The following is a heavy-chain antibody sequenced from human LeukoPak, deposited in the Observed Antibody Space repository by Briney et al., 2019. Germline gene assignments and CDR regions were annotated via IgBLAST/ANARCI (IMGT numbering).Heavy chain of an antibody. CDR1: GFTFSSYG. CDR3: AKDLGYYYYYMDV. J-gene: IGHJ6*03. V-gene: IGHV3-33*06. D-gene: IGHD3-16*01. Sequence: QTGGSLRLSCAASGFTFSSYGMHWVRQAPGKGLEWVAVIWYDGSNKYYADSVKGRFTISRDNSKNTLYLQMNSLRAEDTAVYYCAKDLGYYYYYMDVWGKGTTVTVSS. CDR2: IWYDGSNK.